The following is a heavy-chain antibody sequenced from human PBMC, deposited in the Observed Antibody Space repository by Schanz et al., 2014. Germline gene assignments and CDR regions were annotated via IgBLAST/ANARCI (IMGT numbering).Heavy chain of an antibody. Sequence: EVQLVESGGGLVQPGGSLRLSCAASGFTFSSYWMSWVRQAPGKGLEWVANIKQDGSEKYYVDSVKGRFTISRDNAKNLLYLQMNSLTAEDTAVYYCAKYGTGKGVSFEYWGQGTLVTVSS. V-gene: IGHV3-7*01. CDR1: GFTFSSYW. CDR3: AKYGTGKGVSFEY. CDR2: IKQDGSEK. D-gene: IGHD1-26*01. J-gene: IGHJ4*02.